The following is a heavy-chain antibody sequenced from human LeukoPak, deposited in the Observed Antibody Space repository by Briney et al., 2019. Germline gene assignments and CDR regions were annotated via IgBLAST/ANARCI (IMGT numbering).Heavy chain of an antibody. CDR3: ALLVGATQGDWFDP. J-gene: IGHJ5*02. Sequence: ASGPTLVNPTQTLTLTCTFSGFSLSTSGVGVGWIRQPPGKALEWLALIYWNDDKRYSPSLKSRLTITKDTSKNHAVLTMTNMDPVDTATYYCALLVGATQGDWFDPWGQGTLVTVSS. CDR1: GFSLSTSGVG. CDR2: IYWNDDK. D-gene: IGHD1-26*01. V-gene: IGHV2-5*01.